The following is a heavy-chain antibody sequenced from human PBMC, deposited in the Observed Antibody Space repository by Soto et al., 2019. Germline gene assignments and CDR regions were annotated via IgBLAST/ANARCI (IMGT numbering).Heavy chain of an antibody. Sequence: ASVKVSCKASGYTFTSYAMHWVRQAPGQRLEWMGWISADNGNTNYAQKLQGRVTMTTDTSTSTAYMELRSLRSDDTAVYYCASGVVIAFDIWGQGTMVTVSS. D-gene: IGHD3-3*01. V-gene: IGHV1-18*01. J-gene: IGHJ3*02. CDR1: GYTFTSYA. CDR3: ASGVVIAFDI. CDR2: ISADNGNT.